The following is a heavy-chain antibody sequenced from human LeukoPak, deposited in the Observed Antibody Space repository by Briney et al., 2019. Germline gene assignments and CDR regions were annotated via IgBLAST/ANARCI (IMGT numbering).Heavy chain of an antibody. D-gene: IGHD2-21*01. CDR1: GYTLTELS. Sequence: ASVKVSCKISGYTLTELSIHWVRRAPGKGLEWMGGFDPEDGETIYAQNFQGRVTMTEDTSTDTAYMELSSLRSDDTAVYYCATLSTAYYNDYWGQGTLVTVSS. CDR2: FDPEDGET. V-gene: IGHV1-24*01. J-gene: IGHJ4*02. CDR3: ATLSTAYYNDY.